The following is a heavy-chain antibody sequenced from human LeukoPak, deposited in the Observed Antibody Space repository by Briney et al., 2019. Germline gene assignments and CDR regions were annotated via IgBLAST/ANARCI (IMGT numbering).Heavy chain of an antibody. CDR1: GFAFSSYS. CDR2: ISSSSSYI. J-gene: IGHJ3*02. D-gene: IGHD6-19*01. Sequence: GGSLRLSCAASGFAFSSYSMNWVRQAPGKGLEWVSSISSSSSYIYYADSVKGRFTISRDNAKNSLYLQMNSLRAEDTAAYYCARDLWDSSGSWVDDAFDIWGQGTMVTVSS. V-gene: IGHV3-21*01. CDR3: ARDLWDSSGSWVDDAFDI.